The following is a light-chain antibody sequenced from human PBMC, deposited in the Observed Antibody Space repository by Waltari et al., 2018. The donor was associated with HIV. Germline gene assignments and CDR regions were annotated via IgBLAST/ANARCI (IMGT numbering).Light chain of an antibody. Sequence: QSALTQPPSASGSPGQPVTIPCTGTRRAVRGYNSVSWYQQHPGKAPKFIIYEVSKRPSGVPDRFSGSKSGNTASLTVSGLQAEDEADYYCSSYAGSNWVFGGGTKLTVL. CDR3: SSYAGSNWV. V-gene: IGLV2-8*01. CDR1: RRAVRGYNS. CDR2: EVS. J-gene: IGLJ3*02.